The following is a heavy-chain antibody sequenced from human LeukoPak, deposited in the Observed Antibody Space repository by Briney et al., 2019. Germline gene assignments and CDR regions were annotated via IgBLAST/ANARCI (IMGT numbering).Heavy chain of an antibody. CDR3: TRCRYDYDNYYGMDV. CDR1: GFTFSGSA. V-gene: IGHV3-73*01. Sequence: PAGTLSLSCAASGFTFSGSAMHWIRQAPGKGLEWVGRIRSKANSYSTAYAASVKGRFTISRDDSKNTTYLQMNTPKTAATAVYYCTRCRYDYDNYYGMDVWGQGTTVTVSS. D-gene: IGHD5-12*01. J-gene: IGHJ6*02. CDR2: IRSKANSYST.